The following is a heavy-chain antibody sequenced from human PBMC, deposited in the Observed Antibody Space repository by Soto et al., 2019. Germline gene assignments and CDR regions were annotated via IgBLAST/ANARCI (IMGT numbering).Heavy chain of an antibody. Sequence: EVQLVESGGGLVKAGGSLRLSCAASGFTFNTYWMQWVRQAPGKGLVWVSRIKSDGIYTNYADSVKGRFTISRDNAKNTLFLQMNSLGAEDTAVYYCATGGSGYFTYWGQGTLVTVSS. CDR2: IKSDGIYT. J-gene: IGHJ4*02. V-gene: IGHV3-74*01. CDR3: ATGGSGYFTY. CDR1: GFTFNTYW. D-gene: IGHD3-22*01.